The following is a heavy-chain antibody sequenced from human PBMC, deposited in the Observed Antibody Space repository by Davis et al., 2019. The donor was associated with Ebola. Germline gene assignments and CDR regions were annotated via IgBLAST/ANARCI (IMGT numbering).Heavy chain of an antibody. CDR2: IYYSGST. J-gene: IGHJ3*02. CDR3: ARTWGGDAFDI. V-gene: IGHV4-59*08. Sequence: SETLSLTCTVSGGSISSYYWSWIRQPPGKGLEWIGYIYYSGSTNYNPSLKSRVTISVDTSKNQFSLKLSSVTAADTAVYYCARTWGGDAFDIWGQGTMVTVSS. D-gene: IGHD3-16*01. CDR1: GGSISSYY.